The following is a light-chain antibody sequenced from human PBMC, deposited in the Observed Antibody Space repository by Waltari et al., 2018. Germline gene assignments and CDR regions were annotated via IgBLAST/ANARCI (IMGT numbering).Light chain of an antibody. V-gene: IGLV4-69*01. Sequence: QLVLTQSPSASASLGASVKLTCTLASGHTSNIIAWLQQHPQKGPRFLMKINSDGSHSKGDEMPDRFSGSSSGAERYLTISRLQSEDEADYYCQTGGHGTWVFGGGTKLTVL. CDR2: INSDGSH. J-gene: IGLJ3*02. CDR1: SGHTSNI. CDR3: QTGGHGTWV.